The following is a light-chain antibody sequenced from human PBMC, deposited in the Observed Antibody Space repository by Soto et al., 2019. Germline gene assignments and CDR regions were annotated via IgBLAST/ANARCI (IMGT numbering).Light chain of an antibody. CDR2: YDD. CDR3: AALDDSLNCLV. Sequence: QSVLTQPPSVSEAPRQRVTISCSGSSSNIGNNAVNWYQQLPGKAPKLLIYYDDLLPSGVSDRFSGSKSGTSASLAISGLQSEDGGDYYCAALDDSLNCLVFGGGTKLPVL. J-gene: IGLJ2*01. CDR1: SSNIGNNA. V-gene: IGLV1-36*01.